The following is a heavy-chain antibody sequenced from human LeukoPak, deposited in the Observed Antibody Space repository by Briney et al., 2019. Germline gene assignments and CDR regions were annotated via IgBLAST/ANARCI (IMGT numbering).Heavy chain of an antibody. Sequence: GGSLRLSCAASGFSFSDYYMSWIRQAPGKGLEWISCISSSGDYTNYADSVKGRFTISRDSAKNSLFLQMNSLRAEDTAVYYCARGSRDSSSYYWGQGTLVTVSS. CDR3: ARGSRDSSSYY. V-gene: IGHV3-11*06. CDR1: GFSFSDYY. CDR2: ISSSGDYT. D-gene: IGHD6-6*01. J-gene: IGHJ4*02.